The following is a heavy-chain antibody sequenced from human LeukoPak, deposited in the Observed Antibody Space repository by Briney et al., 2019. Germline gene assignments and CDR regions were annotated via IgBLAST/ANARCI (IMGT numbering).Heavy chain of an antibody. V-gene: IGHV3-21*01. CDR3: ARELEDSSGYFRDY. CDR2: ISSSSSYI. CDR1: GFTFSSYS. J-gene: IGHJ4*02. D-gene: IGHD3-22*01. Sequence: GGSLRLSCAASGFTFSSYSMNWVRQAPGKGLEWVSTISSSSSYIYYADSVKGRFTISRDNAKNSLYLQMNSLRVEDTAVYYCARELEDSSGYFRDYWGQGTLVTVSS.